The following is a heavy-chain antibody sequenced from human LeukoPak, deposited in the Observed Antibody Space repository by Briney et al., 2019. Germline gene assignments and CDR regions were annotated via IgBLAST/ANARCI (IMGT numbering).Heavy chain of an antibody. D-gene: IGHD4-11*01. V-gene: IGHV4-34*01. CDR1: GGALSGYY. Sequence: SETLSLTCAVYGGALSGYYWNWIRQPPGKGLEWIGEIDHSGSTNYNPSLKSRVTISRDTSKTQFSLRLTSVTAADTAVYYCARDRLHGMDVWGQGTTVTVSS. J-gene: IGHJ6*02. CDR3: ARDRLHGMDV. CDR2: IDHSGST.